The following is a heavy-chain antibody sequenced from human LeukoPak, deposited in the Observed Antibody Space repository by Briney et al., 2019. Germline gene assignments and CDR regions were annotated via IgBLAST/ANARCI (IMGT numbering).Heavy chain of an antibody. CDR2: TSSSSYI. V-gene: IGHV3-21*01. CDR1: GFTFSSYS. CDR3: ARENGIALAGTLDY. Sequence: PGGSLRLSCAASGFTFSSYSMNWVRQAPGKGLEWVSSTSSSSYIYYADSVKGRFTISRDNAKNSLYLQMNSLRAEDTAVYYCARENGIALAGTLDYWGQGTLVTVSS. J-gene: IGHJ4*02. D-gene: IGHD6-19*01.